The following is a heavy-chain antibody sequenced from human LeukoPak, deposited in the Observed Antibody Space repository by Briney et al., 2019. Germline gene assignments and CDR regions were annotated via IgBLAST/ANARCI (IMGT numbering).Heavy chain of an antibody. D-gene: IGHD5-12*01. CDR3: TRDRSGYDFDY. J-gene: IGHJ4*02. CDR2: ISSDGSST. V-gene: IGHV3-74*01. Sequence: GGSLRLSCAGSGYTFSRYWMHWVRQAPGKGLVWVSRISSDGSSTSYADSVKGRFTISRDNAKNTLYLQMNSLRAEDTAVYYCTRDRSGYDFDYWGQGTLVTVSS. CDR1: GYTFSRYW.